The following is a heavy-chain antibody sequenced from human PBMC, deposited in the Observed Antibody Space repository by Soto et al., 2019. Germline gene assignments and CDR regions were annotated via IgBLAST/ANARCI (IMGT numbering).Heavy chain of an antibody. J-gene: IGHJ5*02. CDR1: GDTFTNFG. CDR2: IATYNSNR. Sequence: HLVQSGPEVKKPGASITVSCKTSGDTFTNFGLSWVRQAPGQGLEWMGWIATYNSNRNYAQKFQGRLTLTTDTSTSTAYMELKNLGDDDTAVYYCARVVRGVVNWFDPWGQGTLVTVSS. D-gene: IGHD3-10*01. CDR3: ARVVRGVVNWFDP. V-gene: IGHV1-18*01.